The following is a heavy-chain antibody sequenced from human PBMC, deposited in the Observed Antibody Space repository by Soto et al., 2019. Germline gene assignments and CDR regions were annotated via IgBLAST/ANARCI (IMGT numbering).Heavy chain of an antibody. CDR2: IIPIFGTA. J-gene: IGHJ6*02. CDR1: GGTFSSYA. Sequence: SVKVSCKASGGTFSSYAISWVRQAPGQGLEWMGGIIPIFGTANYAQKFQGRVTITADESTSTAYMELSSLRSEDTAVYYCASSNVSCSSTRCDGMDVWGQGTTVTVSS. V-gene: IGHV1-69*13. CDR3: ASSNVSCSSTRCDGMDV. D-gene: IGHD2-2*01.